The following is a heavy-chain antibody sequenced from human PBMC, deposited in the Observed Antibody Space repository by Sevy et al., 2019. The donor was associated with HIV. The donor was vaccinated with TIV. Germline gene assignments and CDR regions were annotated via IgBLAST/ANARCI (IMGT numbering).Heavy chain of an antibody. CDR2: ISHSGDST. V-gene: IGHV3-23*01. Sequence: GGSLRLSCTSSGFTFSSYAMNWVRQAPGKGLEWVSTISHSGDSTYYADSVKGRFTMSRDNSENTLYLQMNSLGAEDTALYYCAGRKVGDFWSGSIRGPWAGGPLFDYWGQGTLVTVSS. CDR3: AGRKVGDFWSGSIRGPWAGGPLFDY. J-gene: IGHJ4*02. CDR1: GFTFSSYA. D-gene: IGHD3-3*01.